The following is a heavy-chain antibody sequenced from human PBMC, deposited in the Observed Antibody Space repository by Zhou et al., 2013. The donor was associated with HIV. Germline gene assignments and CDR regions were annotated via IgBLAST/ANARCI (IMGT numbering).Heavy chain of an antibody. CDR2: IIPILGIA. CDR3: AREEEEERPFDY. J-gene: IGHJ4*02. Sequence: QVQLVQSGAEVKKPGSSVKVSCKASGGTFSSYAISWVRQAPGQGLEWMGRIIPILGIANYAQKFQGRVTITADKSTSTAYMELSSLRSEDTAVYYCAREEEEERPFDYWGQGTLVTVSS. CDR1: GGTFSSYA. D-gene: IGHD1-1*01. V-gene: IGHV1-69*04.